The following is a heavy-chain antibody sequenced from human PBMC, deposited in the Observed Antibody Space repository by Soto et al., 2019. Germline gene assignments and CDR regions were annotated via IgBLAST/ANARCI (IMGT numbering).Heavy chain of an antibody. CDR1: GGSISSGGYS. CDR3: ARRLDDFWSGYYDY. J-gene: IGHJ4*02. CDR2: IYHSGST. D-gene: IGHD3-3*01. V-gene: IGHV4-30-2*01. Sequence: SETLSLTCAVSGGSISSGGYSWSWIRQPPGKGLEWIGYIYHSGSTYYNPSLKSRVTISVDRSKNQFSLKLSSVTAADTAVYYCARRLDDFWSGYYDYWGQGTLVTVSS.